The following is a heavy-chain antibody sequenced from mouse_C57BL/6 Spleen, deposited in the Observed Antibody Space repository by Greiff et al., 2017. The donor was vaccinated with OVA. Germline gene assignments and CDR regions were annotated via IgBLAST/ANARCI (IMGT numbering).Heavy chain of an antibody. Sequence: EVQLQESGPGLVKPSQSLSLTCSVTGYSITSGYYWNWIRQFPGNKLEWMGYISYDGSNNYNPSLKNRISITRDTSKNQFFLKLNSVTTEDTATYYCAREGGLGRLDYWGQGTTLTVSS. CDR2: ISYDGSN. CDR3: AREGGLGRLDY. D-gene: IGHD4-1*01. V-gene: IGHV3-6*01. CDR1: GYSITSGYY. J-gene: IGHJ2*01.